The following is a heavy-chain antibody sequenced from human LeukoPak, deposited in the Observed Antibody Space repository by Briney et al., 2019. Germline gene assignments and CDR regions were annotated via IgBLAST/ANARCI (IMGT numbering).Heavy chain of an antibody. Sequence: GGSLRLSCAASGFTFSSYAIHWVRQAPGKGLEWVAVISYDGSNKYYADSVKGRFTISRDNSKNTLYLQMNSLRAEDTAVYYCARDGGYSSGWYDYWGQGTLVTVSS. CDR2: ISYDGSNK. D-gene: IGHD6-19*01. CDR1: GFTFSSYA. V-gene: IGHV3-30-3*01. CDR3: ARDGGYSSGWYDY. J-gene: IGHJ4*02.